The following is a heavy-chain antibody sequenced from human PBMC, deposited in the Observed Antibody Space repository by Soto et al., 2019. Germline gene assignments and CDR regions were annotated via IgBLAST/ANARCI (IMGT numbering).Heavy chain of an antibody. CDR3: AYLPCSGGSCYWFSYSGMDV. Sequence: VKPTQTLTLTCTFSGFSLSTSGVGVAWIRQPPGKALEWLALIYWDDDKRYRPSLETRLTITKDTPKNQVVLTMTNVDSVDTATYYCAYLPCSGGSCYWFSYSGMDVWGQGTTVIVSS. CDR2: IYWDDDK. J-gene: IGHJ6*02. D-gene: IGHD2-15*01. CDR1: GFSLSTSGVG. V-gene: IGHV2-5*02.